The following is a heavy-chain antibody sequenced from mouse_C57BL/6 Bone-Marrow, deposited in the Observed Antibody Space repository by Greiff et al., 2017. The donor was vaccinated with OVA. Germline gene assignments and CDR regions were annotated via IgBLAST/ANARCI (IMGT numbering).Heavy chain of an antibody. CDR2: IRSKSNNYAT. V-gene: IGHV10-1*01. D-gene: IGHD2-3*01. Sequence: EVQVVESGGGLVQPKGSLKLSCAASGFSFNTYAMNWVRQAPGKGLEWVARIRSKSNNYATYYADSVKDRFTISRDDSESMLYLQMNNLKTEDTAMYYCVRTDGYYDAMDYWGQGTSVTVSS. CDR1: GFSFNTYA. CDR3: VRTDGYYDAMDY. J-gene: IGHJ4*01.